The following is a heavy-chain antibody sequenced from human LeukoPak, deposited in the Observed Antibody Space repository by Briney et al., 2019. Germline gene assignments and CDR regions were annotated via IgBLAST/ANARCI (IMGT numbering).Heavy chain of an antibody. CDR2: IYYSGTT. CDR1: GGSISSYY. V-gene: IGHV4-59*08. CDR3: ARRNMYSSGWYYFDY. J-gene: IGHJ4*02. D-gene: IGHD6-19*01. Sequence: SETLSLTCTVSGGSISSYYWTWIRLPPGKGLEWIGYIYYSGTTNYNPSLKSRVTISVDTSKNQFSLKLSSVTAADTAVYYCARRNMYSSGWYYFDYWGQGTLVTVSS.